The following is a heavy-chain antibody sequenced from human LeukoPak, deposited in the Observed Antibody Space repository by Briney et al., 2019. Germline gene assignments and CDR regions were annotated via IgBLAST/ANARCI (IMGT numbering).Heavy chain of an antibody. CDR1: GFTFSSYW. CDR2: INSDGSST. J-gene: IGHJ4*02. CDR3: AREMATITYYFDY. D-gene: IGHD5-12*01. Sequence: GGSLRLSCGASGFTFSSYWMHWVRQAPGKGLVWVSRINSDGSSTSYADSVKGRFTISRDNAKNTLYLQMNSLRAEDTAVYYCAREMATITYYFDYWGQGTLVTVSS. V-gene: IGHV3-74*01.